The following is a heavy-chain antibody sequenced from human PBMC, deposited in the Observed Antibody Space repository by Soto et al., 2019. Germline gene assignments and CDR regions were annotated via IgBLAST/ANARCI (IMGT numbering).Heavy chain of an antibody. Sequence: GPMRDSYAAAGFTFSSYGMHWVRQVPGKGLVWVSRINSDGSTTTYADSVKGRFTISRDNAKNTLYLQMNSLRVEDTAVYYCARAPVGHFDFWGQGTQVSGSS. CDR3: ARAPVGHFDF. CDR2: INSDGSTT. J-gene: IGHJ4*02. V-gene: IGHV3-74*01. CDR1: GFTFSSYG.